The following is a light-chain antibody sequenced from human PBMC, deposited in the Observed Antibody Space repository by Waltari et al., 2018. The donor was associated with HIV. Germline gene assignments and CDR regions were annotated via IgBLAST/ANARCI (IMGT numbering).Light chain of an antibody. CDR3: CSYAGFNTFV. CDR2: DVI. V-gene: IGLV2-11*01. Sequence: QSALTQPRSVSGSPGQSVAISCSEIRSDFGGPPFVSWYQQQPGKAPKLIIYDVIKRPSGVPDRFSASLSGNMATLTISGLQTEDEADYYCCSYAGFNTFVFGSGTKVTVL. CDR1: RSDFGGPPF. J-gene: IGLJ1*01.